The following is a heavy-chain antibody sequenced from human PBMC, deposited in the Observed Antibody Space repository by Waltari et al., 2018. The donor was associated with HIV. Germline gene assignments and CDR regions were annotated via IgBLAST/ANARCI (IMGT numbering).Heavy chain of an antibody. Sequence: EVQLVESGGGLAKPGGSRRLSCAASGFSFSRYAMNWVRQAPGKGLEWIPYISRSSDYIYYADSIKGRFTISRDNAKNSVFLHMDNLRDVDTAVYYCTATVTTRGTFDYWGQGTAVPVS. CDR2: ISRSSDYI. J-gene: IGHJ4*02. CDR3: TATVTTRGTFDY. V-gene: IGHV3-21*05. CDR1: GFSFSRYA. D-gene: IGHD4-17*01.